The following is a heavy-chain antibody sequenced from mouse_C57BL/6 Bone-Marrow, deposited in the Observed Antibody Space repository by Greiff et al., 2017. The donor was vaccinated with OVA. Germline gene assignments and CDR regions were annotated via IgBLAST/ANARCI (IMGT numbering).Heavy chain of an antibody. CDR3: ARQFITTVVATFYYAMDY. V-gene: IGHV5-6*01. CDR2: ISSGGSYT. CDR1: GFTFSSYG. Sequence: EVNVVESGGDLVKPGGSLKLSCAASGFTFSSYGMSWVRQTPDKRLEWVATISSGGSYTYYPDSVKGRFTISRDNAKNTLYLQMSSLKSEDTAMYYCARQFITTVVATFYYAMDYWGQGTSVTVSS. J-gene: IGHJ4*01. D-gene: IGHD1-1*01.